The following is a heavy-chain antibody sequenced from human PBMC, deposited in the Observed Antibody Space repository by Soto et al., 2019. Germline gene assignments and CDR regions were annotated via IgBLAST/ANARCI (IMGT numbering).Heavy chain of an antibody. V-gene: IGHV2-5*02. CDR2: IYWDEDK. D-gene: IGHD2-15*01. CDR1: GFSLSSSGVG. Sequence: QITLKESGPTLVKPTQTLTLTCTFSGFSLSSSGVGVGWIRQPPGKAPEWLALIYWDEDKRYSPSLKTRLTITKDTSTNEVVLTMTNMDPVDTGTYYCAHKGGRGAGMDVWDQGTTVTVSS. CDR3: AHKGGRGAGMDV. J-gene: IGHJ6*02.